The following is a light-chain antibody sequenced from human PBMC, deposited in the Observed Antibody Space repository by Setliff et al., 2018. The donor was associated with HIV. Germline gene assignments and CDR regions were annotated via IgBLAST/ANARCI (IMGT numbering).Light chain of an antibody. CDR1: QDIHSW. Sequence: DIQMTQSPSSVSASVGDRVTITCRASQDIHSWLAWYQQKPGKAPKLLIYLASSLQSGVPSRFSGSGSGTDFTLTINSLQPEDFATYYCQQGQSFPITFGQGTRLEIK. J-gene: IGKJ5*01. CDR2: LAS. V-gene: IGKV1-12*01. CDR3: QQGQSFPIT.